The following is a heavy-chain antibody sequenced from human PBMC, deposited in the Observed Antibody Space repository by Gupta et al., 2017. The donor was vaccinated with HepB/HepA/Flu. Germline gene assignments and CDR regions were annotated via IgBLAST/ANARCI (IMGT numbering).Heavy chain of an antibody. Sequence: QITLKESGPTLVKPTQTLTLTCTFSGFSLRTSGVGVGWIRQPPGGALEWLALIYWNDDKRYSPSLKSRLTVTKDTSKNQVVLTMTNMDPVDTATYYCAYLGITGTTGHFDYWGQGTLVTVSS. J-gene: IGHJ4*02. V-gene: IGHV2-5*01. CDR1: GFSLRTSGVG. CDR3: AYLGITGTTGHFDY. CDR2: IYWNDDK. D-gene: IGHD1-7*01.